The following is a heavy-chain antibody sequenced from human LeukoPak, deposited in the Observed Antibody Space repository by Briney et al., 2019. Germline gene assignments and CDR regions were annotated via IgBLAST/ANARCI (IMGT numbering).Heavy chain of an antibody. V-gene: IGHV6-1*01. CDR2: TYYRSEWYY. CDR3: ARRGDWFDP. CDR1: GDSVSRNNIA. J-gene: IGHJ5*02. Sequence: SQTLSLTCAISGDSVSRNNIAWNWIRQSPSRGLKWLGRTYYRSEWYYDYALSVKSRITINPDTSKNQYSLQLNSVTPEDTAVYYCARRGDWFDPWGQGTLVTVSS.